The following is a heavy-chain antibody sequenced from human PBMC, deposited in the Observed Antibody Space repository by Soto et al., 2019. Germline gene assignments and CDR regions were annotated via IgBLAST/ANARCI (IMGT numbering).Heavy chain of an antibody. D-gene: IGHD2-8*01. CDR3: AGDLGVSVRDY. J-gene: IGHJ4*02. CDR1: GVDFSGLG. V-gene: IGHV1-69*01. CDR2: IVPMLGIG. Sequence: QVQLVQSGAEVRKPGSSVKVSCKASGVDFSGLGLGWVRQAPGQGLEWMGGIVPMLGIGSYAEKFRGRVTITADESQSTAYFELRSLTSTHPAVYYCAGDLGVSVRDYWGQGTPVIVSS.